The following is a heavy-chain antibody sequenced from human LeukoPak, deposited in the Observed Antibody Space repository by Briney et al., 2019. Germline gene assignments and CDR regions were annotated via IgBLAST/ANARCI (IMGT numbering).Heavy chain of an antibody. CDR3: AGHHPRNTVDF. V-gene: IGHV4-59*08. D-gene: IGHD2/OR15-2a*01. J-gene: IGHJ4*02. CDR1: GGSISSYY. CDR2: ISDIGSI. Sequence: SETLSLTCTVSGGSISSYYWSWIRQPPGKGLEWIAYISDIGSINDNPSLKSRVTISLDTSKNQFSLKLSSVTAADTAVYYCAGHHPRNTVDFWGQGTLVTVSS.